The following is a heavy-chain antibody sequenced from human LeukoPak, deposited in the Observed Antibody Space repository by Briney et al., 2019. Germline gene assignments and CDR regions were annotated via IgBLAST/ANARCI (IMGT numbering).Heavy chain of an antibody. Sequence: GGSLRLSCVASGFYFSAYLMSWVRQAPGKGLEWVANIKQDGSQEFYLDSVKGRFTISRDNSKNTLYLQLNSLRAEDTAVYYCARDGPTYRDGLDVWGQGTTVTVSS. CDR1: GFYFSAYL. V-gene: IGHV3-7*01. J-gene: IGHJ6*02. CDR2: IKQDGSQE. D-gene: IGHD1-1*01. CDR3: ARDGPTYRDGLDV.